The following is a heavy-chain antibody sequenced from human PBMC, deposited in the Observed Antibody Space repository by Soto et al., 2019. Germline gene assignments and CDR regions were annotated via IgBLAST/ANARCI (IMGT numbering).Heavy chain of an antibody. CDR1: GYTFTRYY. D-gene: IGHD4-17*01. V-gene: IGHV1-8*01. Sequence: ASVKVSCKASGYTFTRYYINWVRQATGQGLEWMGWMNPNSGNTGYAQKFQGRVTMTRNTSISKANMELSRLRPEATAVYYCATLAVTNENSDYWGQGTLV. CDR2: MNPNSGNT. CDR3: ATLAVTNENSDY. J-gene: IGHJ4*02.